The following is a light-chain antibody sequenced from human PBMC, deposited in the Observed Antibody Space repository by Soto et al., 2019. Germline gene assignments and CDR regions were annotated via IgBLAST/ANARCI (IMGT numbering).Light chain of an antibody. CDR2: DAS. CDR3: QHADSFPLIT. J-gene: IGKJ5*01. CDR1: QSLSTNIY. Sequence: EIVLTQSPGTLSLSPGERATLSCRASQSLSTNIYLAWYQQKPGQAPRLLIYDASNRATGIPARFSGSGPGTDFTLTISSLEPEDFATYYCQHADSFPLITFGQGTRLEIK. V-gene: IGKV3D-11*02.